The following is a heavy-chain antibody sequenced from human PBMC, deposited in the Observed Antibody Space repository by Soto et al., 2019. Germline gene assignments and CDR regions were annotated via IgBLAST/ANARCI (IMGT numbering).Heavy chain of an antibody. CDR1: GYTFTSYA. D-gene: IGHD4-4*01. CDR3: ARDHGTTYFDY. J-gene: IGHJ4*02. CDR2: INAGNGNT. V-gene: IGHV1-3*01. Sequence: RASVKVSCKASGYTFTSYAMHWVRQAPGQRLEWMGWINAGNGNTKYSQKFQGRVTITRDTSASTAYMELSSLRSEDTAVYYCARDHGTTYFDYWGQGTLVTVSS.